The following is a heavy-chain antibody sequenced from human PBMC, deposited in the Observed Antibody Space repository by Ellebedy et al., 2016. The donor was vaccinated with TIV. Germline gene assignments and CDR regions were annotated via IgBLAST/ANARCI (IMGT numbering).Heavy chain of an antibody. CDR2: ISGSGGST. Sequence: GGSLRLXXAASGFTFSSYAMSWVRQAPGKGLEWVSAISGSGGSTYYADSVKGRFTISRDNSKNTLYLQMNSLRAEDTAVYYCARDRYSSTYFMDVWGKGTTVTVSS. D-gene: IGHD6-13*01. J-gene: IGHJ6*03. V-gene: IGHV3-23*01. CDR1: GFTFSSYA. CDR3: ARDRYSSTYFMDV.